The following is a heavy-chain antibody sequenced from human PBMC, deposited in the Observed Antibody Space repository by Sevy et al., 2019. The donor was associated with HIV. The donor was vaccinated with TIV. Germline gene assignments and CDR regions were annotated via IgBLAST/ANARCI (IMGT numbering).Heavy chain of an antibody. J-gene: IGHJ4*02. CDR2: ISTRGAKT. Sequence: GGSLRLSCAASGFTFSNYAMSWVRQAPGKGLEWVSTISTRGAKTYYADSVKGRFTISRDNSKNTVYLQVNSLRAEDTAVYYCAKDRGYYESIGHTLGYEWGQGTLVTISS. V-gene: IGHV3-23*01. CDR1: GFTFSNYA. CDR3: AKDRGYYESIGHTLGYE. D-gene: IGHD3-22*01.